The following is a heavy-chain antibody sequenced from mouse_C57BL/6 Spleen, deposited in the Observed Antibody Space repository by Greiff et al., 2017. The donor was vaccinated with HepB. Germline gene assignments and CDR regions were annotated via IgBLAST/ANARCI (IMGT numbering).Heavy chain of an antibody. Sequence: QVQLQQPGAELVRPGSSVKLSCKASGYTFTSYWMDWVKQRPGQGLEWIGNIYPSDSETHYNQKFKDKATLTVDKSSSPAYMQLSSLTSEDSAVYYCARYDYDGGFAYWGQGTLVTVSA. CDR3: ARYDYDGGFAY. CDR1: GYTFTSYW. CDR2: IYPSDSET. J-gene: IGHJ3*01. V-gene: IGHV1-61*01. D-gene: IGHD2-4*01.